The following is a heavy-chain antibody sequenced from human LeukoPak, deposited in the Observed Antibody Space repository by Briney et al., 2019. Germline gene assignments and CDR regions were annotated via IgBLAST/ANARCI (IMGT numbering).Heavy chain of an antibody. Sequence: ASVKVSCKASGYTFTSYGISWVRQAPGQRLEWMGWISAYNGNTNSAQKLQGRVTMTTDTSTSTAYMQLRSLRSDDTAVYSCARSKRPAYYYGSGSYYSDCWGQGTLVTVSS. CDR1: GYTFTSYG. CDR3: ARSKRPAYYYGSGSYYSDC. V-gene: IGHV1-18*01. CDR2: ISAYNGNT. J-gene: IGHJ4*02. D-gene: IGHD3-10*01.